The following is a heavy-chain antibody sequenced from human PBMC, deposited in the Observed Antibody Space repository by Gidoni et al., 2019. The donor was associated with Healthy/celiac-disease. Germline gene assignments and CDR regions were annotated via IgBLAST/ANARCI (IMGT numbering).Heavy chain of an antibody. CDR3: ASSPSHLGYCSGGSCRRGPQFDY. V-gene: IGHV4-4*07. J-gene: IGHJ4*02. Sequence: QVQLQESGPGLVKPSETLSLTCTVSGGSISSYYWSWIRQPAGKGLEWIGRIYTSGSTNYNPALKSRVTMSVDTSKNQFSLKLSSVTAADTAVYYCASSPSHLGYCSGGSCRRGPQFDYWGQGTLVTVSS. D-gene: IGHD2-15*01. CDR1: GGSISSYY. CDR2: IYTSGST.